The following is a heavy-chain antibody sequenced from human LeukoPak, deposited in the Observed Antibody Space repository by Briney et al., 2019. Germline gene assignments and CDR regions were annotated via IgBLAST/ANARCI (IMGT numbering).Heavy chain of an antibody. CDR3: AREEQYSGSRFDY. CDR1: GGTFSSYA. D-gene: IGHD1-26*01. Sequence: ASVKVSCKASGGTFSSYAISWVRQAPGQGLEWMGGIIPIFGTANYAQKFQGRVTITTDESTSTAYMELSSLRSEDTAVYYCAREEQYSGSRFDYWGQGTLVTVSS. V-gene: IGHV1-69*05. J-gene: IGHJ4*02. CDR2: IIPIFGTA.